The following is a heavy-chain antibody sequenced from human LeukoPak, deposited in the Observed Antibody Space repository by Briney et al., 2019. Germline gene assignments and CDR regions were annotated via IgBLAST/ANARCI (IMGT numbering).Heavy chain of an antibody. D-gene: IGHD3-10*01. Sequence: SETLSLTCTVSGGSISSSSYYWGWIRQPPGKGLEWIGSIYYSGSTYYNPSLKSRVTISVDTSKNQFSLKLSSVTAADTAVYYCARGVGDAFDIWGQGTMVTVSS. J-gene: IGHJ3*02. CDR1: GGSISSSSYY. V-gene: IGHV4-39*07. CDR2: IYYSGST. CDR3: ARGVGDAFDI.